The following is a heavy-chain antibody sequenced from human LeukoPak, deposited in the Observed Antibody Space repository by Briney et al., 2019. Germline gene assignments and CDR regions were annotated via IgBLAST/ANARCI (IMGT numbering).Heavy chain of an antibody. J-gene: IGHJ4*02. D-gene: IGHD2-21*02. CDR3: ARDPFSDCGGDCYLDY. CDR1: GFTFSSYA. Sequence: SGGSLRLSCAASGFTFSSYAMHWVRQAPGKGLEWVSSISSSSSYIYYADSVKGRFTISRDNAKNSLYLQMNSLRAEDTAVYYCARDPFSDCGGDCYLDYWGQGTLVTVSS. V-gene: IGHV3-21*01. CDR2: ISSSSSYI.